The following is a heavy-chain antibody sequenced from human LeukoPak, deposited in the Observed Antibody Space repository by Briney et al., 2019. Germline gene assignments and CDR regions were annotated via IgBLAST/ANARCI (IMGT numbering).Heavy chain of an antibody. CDR1: GYSFTGYY. Sequence: ASVNVSCKASGYSFTGYYMHWVRQAPGQGLEWMGWINPNSGGTNYAQKFQGRVTMTRDTSISTAYMELSRLTSDDTAVYYCARGLGYYFYDRSGYYFDYWGQGTLVTVSS. CDR2: INPNSGGT. J-gene: IGHJ4*02. V-gene: IGHV1-2*02. D-gene: IGHD3-22*01. CDR3: ARGLGYYFYDRSGYYFDY.